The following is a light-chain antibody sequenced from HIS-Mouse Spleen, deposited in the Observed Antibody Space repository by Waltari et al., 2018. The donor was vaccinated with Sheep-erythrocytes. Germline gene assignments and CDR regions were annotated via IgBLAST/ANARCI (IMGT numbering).Light chain of an antibody. V-gene: IGLV2-11*01. CDR3: CSYAGSYNHV. CDR2: DVS. J-gene: IGLJ1*01. Sequence: QSALTQPRSVSGSPGQSVPISCTGTSSDVGGDTSVSGYQQHPGKAPKLMIYDVSKRPSGVPDRFSGSKSGNTASLTISGLQAEDEADYYCCSYAGSYNHVFATGTKVTVL. CDR1: SSDVGGDTS.